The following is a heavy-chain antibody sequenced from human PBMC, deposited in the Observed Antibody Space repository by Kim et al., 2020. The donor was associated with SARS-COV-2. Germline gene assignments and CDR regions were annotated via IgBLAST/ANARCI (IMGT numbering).Heavy chain of an antibody. V-gene: IGHV4-31*03. Sequence: SETLSLTCTVSGGSISSGGYYWSWIRQHPGKGLEWIGYIYYSGSTYYNLSLKSRVTISVDTSKNQFSLKLSSVTAADTAVYYCARSKSGLLWFGEFDYWGQGTLVTVSS. CDR3: ARSKSGLLWFGEFDY. D-gene: IGHD3-10*01. J-gene: IGHJ4*02. CDR1: GGSISSGGYY. CDR2: IYYSGST.